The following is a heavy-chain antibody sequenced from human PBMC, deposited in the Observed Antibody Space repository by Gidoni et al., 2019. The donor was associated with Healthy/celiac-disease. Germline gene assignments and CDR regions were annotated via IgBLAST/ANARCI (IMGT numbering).Heavy chain of an antibody. CDR2: IIPIFGTA. V-gene: IGHV1-69*01. CDR3: ASLGSSSWYSAFYGMDV. Sequence: QVQLVQSGAEVKQPGSSLKVSCKASGGTFSSNAISWVRQAPGQGLEWMGGIIPIFGTANYAQKFQGRVTITADESTSTAYMELSSLRSEDTAVYSCASLGSSSWYSAFYGMDVWGQGTTVTVSS. J-gene: IGHJ6*02. D-gene: IGHD6-13*01. CDR1: GGTFSSNA.